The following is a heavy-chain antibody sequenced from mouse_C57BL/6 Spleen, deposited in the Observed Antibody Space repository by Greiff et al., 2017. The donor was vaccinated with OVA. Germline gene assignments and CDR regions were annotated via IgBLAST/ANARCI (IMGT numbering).Heavy chain of an antibody. V-gene: IGHV1-69*01. CDR3: ARSNQGGGMDY. J-gene: IGHJ4*01. CDR2: IDPSDSYT. CDR1: GYTFTSYW. Sequence: VQLQQPGAELVMPGASVKLSCKASGYTFTSYWMHWVKQRPGQGLEWIGEIDPSDSYTNYNQKFKGKSTLTADKSSSTAYMQLSGLTSEGSAVYYCARSNQGGGMDYWGQGTSVTVSS.